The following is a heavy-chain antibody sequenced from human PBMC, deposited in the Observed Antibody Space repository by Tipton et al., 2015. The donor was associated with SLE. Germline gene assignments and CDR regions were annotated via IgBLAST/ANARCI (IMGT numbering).Heavy chain of an antibody. CDR3: AREREYCSSTSCLGYFQH. J-gene: IGHJ1*01. CDR1: GYTFTSYG. V-gene: IGHV1-18*01. Sequence: QLVQSGAEVKKPGASVEVSCKASGYTFTSYGISWVRQAPGQGLEWMGWISAYNGNTNYAQKLQGRVTMTTDTSTSTAYMELRSLRSDDTAVYYCAREREYCSSTSCLGYFQHWGQGTLVTVSS. CDR2: ISAYNGNT. D-gene: IGHD2-2*01.